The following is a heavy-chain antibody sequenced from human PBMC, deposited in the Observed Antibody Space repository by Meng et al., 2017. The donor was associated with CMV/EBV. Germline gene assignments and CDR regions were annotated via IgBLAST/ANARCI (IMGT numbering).Heavy chain of an antibody. D-gene: IGHD3-10*01. Sequence: LSLTCAASGFTFSSYEMNWVRQAPGKGLEWVSYISSSGSTIYYADSVKGRFTISRDNAKNSLYLQMNSLRAEDTALYYCARDYSTLWDGSDYWGQGTLVTVSS. J-gene: IGHJ4*02. V-gene: IGHV3-48*03. CDR2: ISSSGSTI. CDR1: GFTFSSYE. CDR3: ARDYSTLWDGSDY.